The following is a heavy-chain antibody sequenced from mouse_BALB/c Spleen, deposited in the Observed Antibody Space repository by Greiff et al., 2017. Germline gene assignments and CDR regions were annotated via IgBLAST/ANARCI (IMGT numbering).Heavy chain of an antibody. CDR2: ILPGSGST. D-gene: IGHD2-14*01. CDR3: ARKNYRYDWYFDV. V-gene: IGHV1-9*01. CDR1: GYTFSSYW. Sequence: QVQLQQSGAELMKPGASVKISCKATGYTFSSYWIEWVKQRPGHGLEWIGEILPGSGSTNYNEKFKGKATFTADTSSNTAYMQLSSLTSEDSAVYYCARKNYRYDWYFDVWGAGTTVTVSS. J-gene: IGHJ1*01.